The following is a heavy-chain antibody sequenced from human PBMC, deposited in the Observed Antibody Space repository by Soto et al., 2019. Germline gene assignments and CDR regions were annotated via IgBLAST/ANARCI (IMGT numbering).Heavy chain of an antibody. CDR2: FYAGSTT. D-gene: IGHD2-15*01. CDR3: AKKSPGGLSGWAYAMDV. V-gene: IGHV3-53*01. J-gene: IGHJ6*02. Sequence: QPGESLRLSCAASGFTVRDNYIKWVRQAPGKGLEWVAIFYAGSTTFYADSVKGRFTISSNNSRNTIYLQMNSLRAEDTATYYCAKKSPGGLSGWAYAMDVWGQGTTVTVSS. CDR1: GFTVRDNY.